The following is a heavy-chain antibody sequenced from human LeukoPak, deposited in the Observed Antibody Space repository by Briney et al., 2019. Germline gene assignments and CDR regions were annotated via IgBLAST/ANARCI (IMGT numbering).Heavy chain of an antibody. Sequence: SETLSLTCTVSGGSISSYYWSWIRQPAGKGLEWIGRIYTSGSTNYNPSLKSRVTMSVDTSKNQFSLKLSSVTAADTAVYYCARVLDDSSGYYLDYWGQGTLDTVSS. J-gene: IGHJ4*02. CDR2: IYTSGST. CDR1: GGSISSYY. D-gene: IGHD3-22*01. V-gene: IGHV4-4*07. CDR3: ARVLDDSSGYYLDY.